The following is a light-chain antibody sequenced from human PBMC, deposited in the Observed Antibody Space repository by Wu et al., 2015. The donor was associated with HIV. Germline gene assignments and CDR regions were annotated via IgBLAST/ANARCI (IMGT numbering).Light chain of an antibody. CDR2: GAS. Sequence: EMVMTQSPATCLCLRGEGATLSCRATQSVSSNLAWYQQKPGQPPRLLIYGASTRAAGIPGRFSGSGSGTEFTLSISSMQSEDFAIYYCQQYNNWPYTFGQGTNLEIK. CDR1: QSVSSN. CDR3: QQYNNWPYT. V-gene: IGKV3D-15*01. J-gene: IGKJ2*01.